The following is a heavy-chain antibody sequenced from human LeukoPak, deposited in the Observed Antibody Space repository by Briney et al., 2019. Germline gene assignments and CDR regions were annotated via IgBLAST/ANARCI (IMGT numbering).Heavy chain of an antibody. CDR1: GFSISSDDC. CDR2: ISNRGSP. Sequence: KTSETLSLTCLVSGFSISSDDCWGWIRQPPGKGLEWIGSISNRGSPYYNPSFKSRVTMSVDTPNNHFSLRLSSVTAADTAVYYCVRDGGFYYTASPNSWFDPWGQGTLVTVSS. D-gene: IGHD2-15*01. V-gene: IGHV4-38-2*02. CDR3: VRDGGFYYTASPNSWFDP. J-gene: IGHJ5*02.